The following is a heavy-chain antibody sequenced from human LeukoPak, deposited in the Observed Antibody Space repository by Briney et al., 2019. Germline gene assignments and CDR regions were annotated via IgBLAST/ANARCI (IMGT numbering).Heavy chain of an antibody. CDR2: IYYSGST. D-gene: IGHD6-13*01. CDR1: GGSISSYY. Sequence: SETLSLTCTVSGGSISSYYWSWLRQPPGKGLEWIGYIYYSGSTNYNPSLKSRVTISVDTSKNQFSLKLSSVTAADTAVYYCARQTAAAAVMDVWGQGTTVTVSS. J-gene: IGHJ6*02. V-gene: IGHV4-59*08. CDR3: ARQTAAAAVMDV.